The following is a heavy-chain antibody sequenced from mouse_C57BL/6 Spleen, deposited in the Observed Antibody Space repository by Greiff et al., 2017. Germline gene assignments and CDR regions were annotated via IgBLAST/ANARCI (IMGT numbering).Heavy chain of an antibody. D-gene: IGHD5-5*01. CDR2: IYPGSGST. V-gene: IGHV1-55*01. J-gene: IGHJ2*01. Sequence: QVQLKQPGAELVKPGASVKMSCKASGYTFTSYWINWVKQRPGQGLEWIGDIYPGSGSTNSNEKFKSKATLTVDTSSSTAYMELRSLTSEVSAVFYCARSRDYPYLAFDCWGQGTTLTVSS. CDR3: ARSRDYPYLAFDC. CDR1: GYTFTSYW.